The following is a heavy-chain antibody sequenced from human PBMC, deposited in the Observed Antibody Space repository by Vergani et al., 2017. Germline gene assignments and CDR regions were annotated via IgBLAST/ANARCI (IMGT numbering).Heavy chain of an antibody. CDR2: ISAYNGNT. J-gene: IGHJ3*02. CDR3: ARDQLDSSGYDAFDI. V-gene: IGHV1-18*01. CDR1: GYTFTSYG. Sequence: VQLVQSGAEVKTPGASVKVSCKASGYTFTSYGISWVRQAPGQGLEWMGWISAYNGNTNYAQKLQGRVTMTTDTSTSHAYRELRGLRADDTAVYYCARDQLDSSGYDAFDIWGQGTMVTVSS. D-gene: IGHD3-22*01.